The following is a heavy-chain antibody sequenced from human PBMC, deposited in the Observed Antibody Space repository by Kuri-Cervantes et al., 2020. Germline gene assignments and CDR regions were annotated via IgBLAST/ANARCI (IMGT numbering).Heavy chain of an antibody. Sequence: WGSLRLSCAASGFTFSRYAMSWIRQPPGKGLEWIGSIYYSGSTYYNPSLKSRVTISVDTSKNQFSLKLSSVTAADTAVYYCARPVYSGSYYSAFDIWGQGTMVTVSS. CDR1: GFTFSRYA. CDR2: IYYSGST. D-gene: IGHD1-26*01. J-gene: IGHJ3*02. CDR3: ARPVYSGSYYSAFDI. V-gene: IGHV4-39*01.